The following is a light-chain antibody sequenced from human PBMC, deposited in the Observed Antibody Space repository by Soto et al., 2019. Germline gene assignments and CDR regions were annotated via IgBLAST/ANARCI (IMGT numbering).Light chain of an antibody. CDR3: SSYTSSSLYV. Sequence: QLVLTQPATVSGSPGQSITISCTGTTSDVGGYNYVSWYQQRPGKAPKLMIYEVRNRPSGISNRFSGSKSGNTASLTISGLQAEDEADYYCSSYTSSSLYVFGAGTKLTVL. CDR2: EVR. V-gene: IGLV2-14*01. CDR1: TSDVGGYNY. J-gene: IGLJ1*01.